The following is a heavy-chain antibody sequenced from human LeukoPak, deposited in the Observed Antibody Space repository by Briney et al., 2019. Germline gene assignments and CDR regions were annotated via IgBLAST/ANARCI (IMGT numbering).Heavy chain of an antibody. V-gene: IGHV4-59*01. CDR1: GGSISSYY. Sequence: KPSQTLSLTCTVSGGSISSYYWSWIRQPPGKGLEWIGYIYYSGSTNYNPSLKGRVTISVDTSKNQFSLKLSSVTAADTAVYYCARGRYRLDYWGQGTLVTVSS. CDR2: IYYSGST. CDR3: ARGRYRLDY. J-gene: IGHJ4*02. D-gene: IGHD4-11*01.